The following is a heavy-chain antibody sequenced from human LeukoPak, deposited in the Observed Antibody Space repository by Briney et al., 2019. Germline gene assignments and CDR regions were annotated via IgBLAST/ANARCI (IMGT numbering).Heavy chain of an antibody. CDR1: GFTFSNYG. V-gene: IGHV3-48*01. D-gene: IGHD1-7*01. CDR2: SRSSSPSM. J-gene: IGHJ4*02. Sequence: GGSLRLSCAGSGFTFSNYGINWVRQAPGKGLEWVSYSRSSSPSMYYADSVKGRFTTSRYNAKNSLYLHMNSLRAEDTAVYYCARDWNFAIDYWGQGTLVTVSS. CDR3: ARDWNFAIDY.